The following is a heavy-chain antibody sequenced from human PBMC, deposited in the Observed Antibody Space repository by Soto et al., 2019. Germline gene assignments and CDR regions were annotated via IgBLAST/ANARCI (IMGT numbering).Heavy chain of an antibody. CDR1: GFTFDDYT. Sequence: EMQLVESGGVVVQPGGSLRLSCAASGFTFDDYTMHWVRQAPGKGLEWVSLISWDGSSTYYADSVKGRFTISRDNSKNSLFLQMNSLRTEDPALYYCAKPVINSETYYGAEYFQHWGQGTLVTVSS. CDR3: AKPVINSETYYGAEYFQH. J-gene: IGHJ1*01. V-gene: IGHV3-43*01. D-gene: IGHD1-26*01. CDR2: ISWDGSST.